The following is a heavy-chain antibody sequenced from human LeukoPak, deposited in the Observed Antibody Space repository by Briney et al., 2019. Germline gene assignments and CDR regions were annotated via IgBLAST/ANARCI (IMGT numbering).Heavy chain of an antibody. V-gene: IGHV3-21*05. J-gene: IGHJ4*02. CDR1: GFTFSDFT. CDR3: ARDKGTSYLSSFDY. CDR2: ISSSSSSYI. D-gene: IGHD6-6*01. Sequence: PGGSLRLSCVGSGFTFSDFTINWVRQAPGKGLEWVSCISSSSSSYIYYADSVKGRFTISRDNAKNSVYLEMNSLRAADTAVYYCARDKGTSYLSSFDYWGQGTLVTVSS.